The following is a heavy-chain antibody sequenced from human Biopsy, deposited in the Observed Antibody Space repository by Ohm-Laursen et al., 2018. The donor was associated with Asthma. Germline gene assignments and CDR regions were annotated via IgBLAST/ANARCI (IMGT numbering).Heavy chain of an antibody. CDR3: ARGDSSGWSHYYFDY. D-gene: IGHD6-19*01. Sequence: SLRLSCAASGFTFSSYGMHWVRQAPGKGLEWVAVIWYDGGNKYYADSVRGRFTISRGFYKNTLYLQMDSLRAEDTAVYYCARGDSSGWSHYYFDYWGQGTLVTVSS. CDR2: IWYDGGNK. J-gene: IGHJ4*02. CDR1: GFTFSSYG. V-gene: IGHV3-33*01.